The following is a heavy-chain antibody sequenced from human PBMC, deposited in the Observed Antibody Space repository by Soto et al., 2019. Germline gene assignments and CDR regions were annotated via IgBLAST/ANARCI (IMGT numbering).Heavy chain of an antibody. Sequence: EVQLVESGGGLVQPGGSLRLSCAASGFTFSSYDMHWVRQATGKGLEWVSAIGTAGDTYYPGSVKGRFTISRENAKNSLYLQMNSLRAGDTAVYYCARVGEAGDDSGWYFDLWGRGTLVTVSS. V-gene: IGHV3-13*01. CDR1: GFTFSSYD. D-gene: IGHD3-16*01. CDR2: IGTAGDT. J-gene: IGHJ2*01. CDR3: ARVGEAGDDSGWYFDL.